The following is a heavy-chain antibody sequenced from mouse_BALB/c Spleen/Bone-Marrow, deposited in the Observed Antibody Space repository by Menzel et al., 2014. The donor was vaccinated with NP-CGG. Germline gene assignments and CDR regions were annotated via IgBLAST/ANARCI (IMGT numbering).Heavy chain of an antibody. D-gene: IGHD2-4*01. V-gene: IGHV5-9-1*01. CDR1: GFTFSSYA. CDR2: ISSGGSYT. J-gene: IGHJ2*01. CDR3: ARHGITRLLDY. Sequence: EVMLVESGGGLVKPGGSLKLSCAASGFTFSSYAMSWVRQTPEERLEWVATISSGGSYTYYPDSVKGRFTISRDNAKNTLYLRMSSLRSEDTAMYYCARHGITRLLDYWGQGTTLTVSS.